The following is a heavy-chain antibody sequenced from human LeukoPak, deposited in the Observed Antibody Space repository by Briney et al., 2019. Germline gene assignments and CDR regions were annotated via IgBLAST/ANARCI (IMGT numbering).Heavy chain of an antibody. CDR1: GFTFSSYA. Sequence: QPGGSLRLSCAASGFTFSSYAMHWVRQAPGKGLEWVAVISYDGSNKYYADSVEGRFTISRDNSKNTLYLQMNSLRAEDTAVYYCARARRLIAAADYWGQGTLVTVSS. D-gene: IGHD6-13*01. CDR2: ISYDGSNK. J-gene: IGHJ4*02. V-gene: IGHV3-30-3*01. CDR3: ARARRLIAAADY.